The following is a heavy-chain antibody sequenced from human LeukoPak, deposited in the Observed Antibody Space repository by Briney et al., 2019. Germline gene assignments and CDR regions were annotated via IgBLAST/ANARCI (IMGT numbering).Heavy chain of an antibody. J-gene: IGHJ4*02. CDR1: GYSFTSGHY. V-gene: IGHV4-38-2*01. CDR2: ISHTGSA. D-gene: IGHD2-2*01. Sequence: SETLSLTCSVSGYSFTSGHYWAWIRQPPGKGLEWIANISHTGSAHYNPSLKSRVTISVGTSKHLFSLKLSSVTAADTAVYYCARYCTSTTCILRGFDYWGQGTLVTVSS. CDR3: ARYCTSTTCILRGFDY.